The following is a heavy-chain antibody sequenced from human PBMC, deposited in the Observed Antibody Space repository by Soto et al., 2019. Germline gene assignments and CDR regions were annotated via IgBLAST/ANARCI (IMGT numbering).Heavy chain of an antibody. J-gene: IGHJ6*02. CDR1: GFTFTSSA. D-gene: IGHD4-4*01. CDR2: IVVGSGNT. V-gene: IGHV1-58*01. CDR3: AAGSRTVTDYGMDV. Sequence: GASVKVYCKASGFTFTSSAVQWVRQARGQRLEWIGWIVVGSGNTNYAQKFQERVTITRDMSTSTAYMELSSLRSEDTAVYYCAAGSRTVTDYGMDVWGHGTTVTVSS.